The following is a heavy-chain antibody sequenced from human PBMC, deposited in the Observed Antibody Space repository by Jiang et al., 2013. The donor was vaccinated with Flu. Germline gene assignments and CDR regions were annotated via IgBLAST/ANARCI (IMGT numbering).Heavy chain of an antibody. CDR3: ARWTPDNAFDI. D-gene: IGHD3/OR15-3a*01. CDR2: INPSGGST. J-gene: IGHJ3*02. Sequence: HWVRQAPGQGLEWSGIINPSGGSTSYAQKFQGRVTMTRDTSTSTVYMELSSLRSEDTAVYYCARWTPDNAFDIWGQGTMVTVSS. V-gene: IGHV1-46*03.